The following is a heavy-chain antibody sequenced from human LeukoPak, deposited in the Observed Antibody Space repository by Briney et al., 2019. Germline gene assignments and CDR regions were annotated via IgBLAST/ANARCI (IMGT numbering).Heavy chain of an antibody. V-gene: IGHV1-8*01. CDR3: ARVGQTLAQRVLENYKSYYFSS. CDR1: GYTFSSYD. Sequence: ASVKVSCKASGYTFSSYDINWVRQAPGQGLEWMGWMNPNNGNTGSIQKFQGRVTMTRSISITTAYLELSSLTPEDTAVYYCARVGQTLAQRVLENYKSYYFSSWGQGTQVTVSS. D-gene: IGHD1-7*01. J-gene: IGHJ4*02. CDR2: MNPNNGNT.